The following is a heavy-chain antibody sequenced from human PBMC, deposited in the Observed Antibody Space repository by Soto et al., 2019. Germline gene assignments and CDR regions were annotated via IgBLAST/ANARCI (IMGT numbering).Heavy chain of an antibody. V-gene: IGHV3-23*01. Sequence: EVQLLESGGGLVQPGGSLRLSCVASGFTFSTYTMSWVRQAPGKGLEWVSVISGSGGSPSYADSVQGRFSISRDNPKNTLYLQMNSLRGEDTAMYYCAKARCSTTNCYVPDYWGRGTLVTVSS. CDR3: AKARCSTTNCYVPDY. CDR1: GFTFSTYT. D-gene: IGHD2-2*01. CDR2: ISGSGGSP. J-gene: IGHJ4*02.